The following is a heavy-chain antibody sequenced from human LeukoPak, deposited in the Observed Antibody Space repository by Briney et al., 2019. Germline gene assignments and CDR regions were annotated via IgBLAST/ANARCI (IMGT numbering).Heavy chain of an antibody. CDR3: AKDGIWFGEFRDADAFDI. CDR2: ISGDGGST. D-gene: IGHD3-10*01. CDR1: GFTFDDYA. V-gene: IGHV3-43*02. Sequence: LAGGSLRLSCAASGFTFDDYAMRWVRQAPGKGLEWVSLISGDGGSTYYADSVKGRFTISRDNSKNSLYLQMNSLRTEDTALYYCAKDGIWFGEFRDADAFDIWGQGTMVTVSS. J-gene: IGHJ3*02.